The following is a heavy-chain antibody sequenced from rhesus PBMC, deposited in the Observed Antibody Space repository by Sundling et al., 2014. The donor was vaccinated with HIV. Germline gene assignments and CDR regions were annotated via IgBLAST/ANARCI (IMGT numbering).Heavy chain of an antibody. Sequence: EVQLVESGGGLVQPGGSLRLSCAASGFTFSDHYMYWVRQAPGKGLEWVGFIRDETYGGTTEYAASVKGRFTISRDDSKSIAYLQMNSLKTDDTAVYYCTRRAATGFVTAYYFDFWGQGVLVTVSS. CDR1: GFTFSDHY. V-gene: IGHV3-184*01. J-gene: IGHJ4*01. D-gene: IGHD6-25*01. CDR3: TRRAATGFVTAYYFDF. CDR2: IRDETYGGTT.